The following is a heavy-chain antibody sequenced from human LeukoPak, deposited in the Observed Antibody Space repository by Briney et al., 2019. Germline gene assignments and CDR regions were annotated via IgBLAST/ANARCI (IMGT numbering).Heavy chain of an antibody. CDR2: ISSSSSFI. J-gene: IGHJ3*02. V-gene: IGHV3-21*01. CDR3: ARDDLLTDDALDI. CDR1: GFTVSSNY. Sequence: PGGSLRLSCAASGFTVSSNYMSWVRQAPGKGLEWVSSISSSSSFIHYADSVKGRFTISRDNAKKSLYLQMNSLRAEDTAVYYCARDDLLTDDALDIWGQGTMVTVSS.